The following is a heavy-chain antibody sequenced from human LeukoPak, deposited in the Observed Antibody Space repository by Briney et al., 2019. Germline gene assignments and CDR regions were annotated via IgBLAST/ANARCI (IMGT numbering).Heavy chain of an antibody. J-gene: IGHJ4*02. CDR1: GFTFTDYG. D-gene: IGHD1-1*01. CDR2: ISYDGNNE. CDR3: ANSLATYYFDS. Sequence: RSLRLSCAASGFTFTDYGMHWVRQAPGKGLEWVAVISYDGNNEYYVDSVKGRFTVSRDNSMNMVYLQMNSLRAEDTAVYFCANSLATYYFDSWGQGTLVTVSS. V-gene: IGHV3-30*18.